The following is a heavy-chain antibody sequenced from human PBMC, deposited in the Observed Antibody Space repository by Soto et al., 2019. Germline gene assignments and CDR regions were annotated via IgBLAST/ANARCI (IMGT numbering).Heavy chain of an antibody. CDR3: AKSPSRRYCSGGSCPLGYFQH. CDR1: GSTFSSYA. J-gene: IGHJ1*01. Sequence: VGSLRLSCAASGSTFSSYAMSWVRQAPGKGLEWVSAISGSGGSTYYADSVKGRFTISRDNSKNTLYLQMNSLRAEDTAVYYCAKSPSRRYCSGGSCPLGYFQHWGQGTLVTVSS. CDR2: ISGSGGST. D-gene: IGHD2-15*01. V-gene: IGHV3-23*01.